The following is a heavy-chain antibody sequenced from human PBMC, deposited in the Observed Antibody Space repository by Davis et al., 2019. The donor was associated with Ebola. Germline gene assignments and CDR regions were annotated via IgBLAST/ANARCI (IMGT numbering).Heavy chain of an antibody. CDR3: ARVGKTIFGVVNYYYGMDV. D-gene: IGHD3-3*01. Sequence: ASVKVSCKASGYTFTGYYMHWVRQAPGQGLEWMGWINPNSGGTNYAQKFQGWVTMTRDTSISTAYMELSRLRSDDTAVYYCARVGKTIFGVVNYYYGMDVWGQGTTVIVSS. J-gene: IGHJ6*02. CDR1: GYTFTGYY. CDR2: INPNSGGT. V-gene: IGHV1-2*04.